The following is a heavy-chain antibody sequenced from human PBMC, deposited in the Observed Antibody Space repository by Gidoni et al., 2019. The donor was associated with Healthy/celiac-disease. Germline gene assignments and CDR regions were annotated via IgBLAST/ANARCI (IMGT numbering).Heavy chain of an antibody. J-gene: IGHJ4*02. CDR2: FRSKPHSSAT. CDR3: TSRRGSGSFPPDY. CDR1: GFNVSGSA. D-gene: IGHD3-10*01. Sequence: EVQLVESGGGVVQPGGSRKRSGAAAGFNVSGSAMHWVRQASGKGLGWVGLFRSKPHSSATAYAASVKGRFTISRDDSKNTAYLQMNSLKTEDTAVYYCTSRRGSGSFPPDYWGQGTLVTVSS. V-gene: IGHV3-73*02.